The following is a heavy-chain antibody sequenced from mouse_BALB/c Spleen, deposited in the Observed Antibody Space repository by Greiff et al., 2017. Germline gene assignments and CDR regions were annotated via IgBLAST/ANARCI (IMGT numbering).Heavy chain of an antibody. CDR1: GFTFSSYT. CDR3: TAMITTFDY. D-gene: IGHD2-4*01. V-gene: IGHV5-6-4*01. Sequence: EVQRVESGGGLVKPGGSLKLSCAASGFTFSSYTMSWVRQTPEKRLEWVATISSGGSYTYYPDSGKGRFTISRDNAKNTLYLQMSSLKSEDTSMYYCTAMITTFDYWGQGTTLTVSS. J-gene: IGHJ2*01. CDR2: ISSGGSYT.